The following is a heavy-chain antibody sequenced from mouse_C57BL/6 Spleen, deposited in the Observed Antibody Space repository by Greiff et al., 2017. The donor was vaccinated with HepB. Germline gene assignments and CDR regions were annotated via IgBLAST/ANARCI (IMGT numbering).Heavy chain of an antibody. Sequence: QVQLQQSGAELVRPGSSVKLSCKASGYTFTSYWMDWVKQRPGQGLEWIGNIYPSDSETHYNQKFKDKATLTVDKSSSTAYMQLSSLTSEDSAVYYCARGRPGRGAMDYWGQGTSVTVSS. D-gene: IGHD4-1*01. J-gene: IGHJ4*01. CDR3: ARGRPGRGAMDY. CDR2: IYPSDSET. V-gene: IGHV1-61*01. CDR1: GYTFTSYW.